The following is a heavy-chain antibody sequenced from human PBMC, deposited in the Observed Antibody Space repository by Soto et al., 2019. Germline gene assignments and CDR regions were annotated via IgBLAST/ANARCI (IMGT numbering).Heavy chain of an antibody. J-gene: IGHJ4*02. CDR2: VIPVFTTS. D-gene: IGHD4-17*01. CDR1: GGAFGRYS. Sequence: QVQLEQSGPEVKRPGTSVKVSCKASGGAFGRYSVSWVRQAPRQGLEWIGGVIPVFTTSNYSLKFQGRVAIFADLSTSSVFMELRSLRSEDTALYYCARGDEMTAVTIFEYWGQGTLVTVSS. CDR3: ARGDEMTAVTIFEY. V-gene: IGHV1-69*01.